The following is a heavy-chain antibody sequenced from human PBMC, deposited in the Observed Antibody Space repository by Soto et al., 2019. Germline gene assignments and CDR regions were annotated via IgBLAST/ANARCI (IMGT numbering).Heavy chain of an antibody. CDR1: GGSFSGYY. CDR2: INHSGST. D-gene: IGHD2-8*01. V-gene: IGHV4-34*01. CDR3: ARGKGFNDSIVLMVYRWDFDY. Sequence: SETLSLTCAVYGGSFSGYYWSWIRQPPGKGLEWIGEINHSGSTNYNPSLKSRVTISVDTSKNQFSLKLSSVTAADTAVYYCARGKGFNDSIVLMVYRWDFDYWGQGTLVTVSS. J-gene: IGHJ4*02.